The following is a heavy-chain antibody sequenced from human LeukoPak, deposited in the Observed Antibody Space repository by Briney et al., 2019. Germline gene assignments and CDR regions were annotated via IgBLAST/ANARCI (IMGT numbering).Heavy chain of an antibody. CDR1: GFTVSNYY. CDR2: IYSGGDT. CDR3: TRDPDG. J-gene: IGHJ4*02. Sequence: GGSLRLSCAASGFTVSNYYMSCVCGAPGKGLEWVSVIYSGGDTFHADSVKGRFPLSRDNSKNTLYLQMNSLRAEDTAVYYCTRDPDGWGQGTLVTVSS. V-gene: IGHV3-66*01.